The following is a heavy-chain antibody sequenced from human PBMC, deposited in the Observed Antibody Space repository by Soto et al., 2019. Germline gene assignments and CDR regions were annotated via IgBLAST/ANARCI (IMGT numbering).Heavy chain of an antibody. Sequence: SETLSLTCSLSVGSISSTPYYWGWMRQPPWKGLEWLGTIYYSGTTSYNPSLKSRVIISVDTSNNQFFLKLRSVTAADTAVYYSAGHRQYYDTSGYKKRYFKYWGQGTKVSVS. CDR1: VGSISSTPYY. D-gene: IGHD3-22*01. CDR3: AGHRQYYDTSGYKKRYFKY. CDR2: IYYSGTT. V-gene: IGHV4-39*01. J-gene: IGHJ4*02.